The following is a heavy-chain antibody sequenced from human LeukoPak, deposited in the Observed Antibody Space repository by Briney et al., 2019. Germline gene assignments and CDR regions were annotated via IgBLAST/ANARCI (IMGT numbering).Heavy chain of an antibody. CDR1: GYTFTSYD. D-gene: IGHD3-22*01. CDR3: ARERYYYDSSGYYLDAFDI. Sequence: ASVKVSCKASGYTFTSYDINWVRQATGQGLEWMGWMNPNSGNTGYAQKFQGRVTMTRNTSISTAYMELSSLRSEDTAVYYCARERYYYDSSGYYLDAFDIWGQGTMVTVSS. J-gene: IGHJ3*02. V-gene: IGHV1-8*01. CDR2: MNPNSGNT.